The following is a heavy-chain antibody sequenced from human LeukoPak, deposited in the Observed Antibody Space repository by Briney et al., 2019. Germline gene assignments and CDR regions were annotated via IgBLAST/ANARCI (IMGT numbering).Heavy chain of an antibody. CDR2: ISGSGGST. CDR3: AKDRFDITMIVVVTLDP. J-gene: IGHJ5*02. D-gene: IGHD3-22*01. Sequence: GGSLRLSCAASGFTFSSYAMSWVRQAPGKGLEWVSAISGSGGSTYYADSVKGRFTISRDNSKNTLYLQMNSLRAEDTAVYYCAKDRFDITMIVVVTLDPWGQGTLVTVPS. CDR1: GFTFSSYA. V-gene: IGHV3-23*01.